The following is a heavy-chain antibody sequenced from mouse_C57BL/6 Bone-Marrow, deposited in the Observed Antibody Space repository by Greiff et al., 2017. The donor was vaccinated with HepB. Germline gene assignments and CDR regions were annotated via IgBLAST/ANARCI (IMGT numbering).Heavy chain of an antibody. CDR3: ARQYSNYPWFAY. J-gene: IGHJ3*01. V-gene: IGHV5-12*01. Sequence: EVKLVESGGGLVQPGGSLKLSCAASGFTFSDYYMYWVRQTPEKRLEWVAYISNGGGSTYYPDTVKGRFTISRDNAKNTLYLQMSRLKSEDTAMYYCARQYSNYPWFAYWGQGTLVTVSA. CDR2: ISNGGGST. CDR1: GFTFSDYY. D-gene: IGHD2-5*01.